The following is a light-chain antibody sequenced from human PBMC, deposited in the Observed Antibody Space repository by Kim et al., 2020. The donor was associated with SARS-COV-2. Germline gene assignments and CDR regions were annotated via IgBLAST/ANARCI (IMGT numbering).Light chain of an antibody. CDR2: ITN. CDR3: TTWDDRLDGQYV. V-gene: IGLV1-44*01. Sequence: QSVVTQPPSASGTPGQTITISCSGSSSNIGSNPVNWYQHLPGTAPKLLIYITNQRPSGVPDRFSGSKSGTSASLAISGLQSEDEAVYYCTTWDDRLDGQYVFGTGTKVTVL. J-gene: IGLJ1*01. CDR1: SSNIGSNP.